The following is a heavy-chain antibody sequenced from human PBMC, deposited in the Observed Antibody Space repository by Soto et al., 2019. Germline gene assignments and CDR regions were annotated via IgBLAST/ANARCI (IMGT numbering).Heavy chain of an antibody. J-gene: IGHJ4*02. Sequence: QVTLKESGPVLVKPTETLTLTCTVSGFSLSNARMGVSWIRQPPGKALEWLAHIFSNDEKSYSTSLKSRLTISKDTSKSQVVLTMTNMGPVDTATYYCARILKQWLRLGDKYYFDYWGQGTLVTVSS. CDR3: ARILKQWLRLGDKYYFDY. D-gene: IGHD5-12*01. CDR2: IFSNDEK. CDR1: GFSLSNARMG. V-gene: IGHV2-26*01.